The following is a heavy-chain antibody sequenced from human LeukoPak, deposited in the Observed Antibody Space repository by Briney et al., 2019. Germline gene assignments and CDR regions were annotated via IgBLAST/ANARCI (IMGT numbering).Heavy chain of an antibody. Sequence: SETLSLTCTVSGGSISSSSYYWRWIRQPPGKGLEWIGSIYYSGSTYYNPSLKSRVTISVDTSKNQFSLKLSSVTAADTAVYYCARVFPTYSRRAYWFDPWGQGTLVTVSS. CDR1: GGSISSSSYY. CDR2: IYYSGST. V-gene: IGHV4-39*07. D-gene: IGHD4-11*01. J-gene: IGHJ5*02. CDR3: ARVFPTYSRRAYWFDP.